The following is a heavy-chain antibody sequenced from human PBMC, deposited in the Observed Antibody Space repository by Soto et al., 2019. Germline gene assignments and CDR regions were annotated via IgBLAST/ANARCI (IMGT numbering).Heavy chain of an antibody. CDR1: GFTFSSYG. J-gene: IGHJ6*02. CDR2: IWYDGSNK. CDR3: ARDRNDILKPMDV. V-gene: IGHV3-33*01. D-gene: IGHD3-9*01. Sequence: QVQLVESGGGVVQPGRSLRLSCAASGFTFSSYGMHWVRQAPGKGLEWVAVIWYDGSNKYDADSVKGRFTISRDNSTNTLYLQMNSLRAEDTAVYYCARDRNDILKPMDVWCQGTTVTVSS.